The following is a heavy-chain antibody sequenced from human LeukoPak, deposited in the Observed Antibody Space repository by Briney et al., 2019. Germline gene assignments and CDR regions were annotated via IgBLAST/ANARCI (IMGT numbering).Heavy chain of an antibody. V-gene: IGHV3-23*01. CDR3: AKFIGDYDANFDY. D-gene: IGHD4-17*01. J-gene: IGHJ4*02. CDR1: GFTFSSYA. Sequence: PGGALRLSCAASGFTFSSYAMSWVRQAPGKGLEWVSAISSSGGSTYYADSVKGRFTISRDNSKNTLYLQMNSLRAEDTAVYYCAKFIGDYDANFDYWGQGTLVTVSS. CDR2: ISSSGGST.